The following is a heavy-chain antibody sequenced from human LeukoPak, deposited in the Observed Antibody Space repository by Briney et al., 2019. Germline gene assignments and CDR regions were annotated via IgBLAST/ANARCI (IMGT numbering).Heavy chain of an antibody. Sequence: GGPLRLSCVASGFTFSNYAMSWVRQAPGKGLEWVSGISGSSASTYYADSVKGRFTISRDNSKNTLYVQMNSLRAEDTAVYYCAVGSYYFDYWGQGTLVTVSS. D-gene: IGHD3-10*01. V-gene: IGHV3-23*01. CDR1: GFTFSNYA. CDR2: ISGSSAST. J-gene: IGHJ4*02. CDR3: AVGSYYFDY.